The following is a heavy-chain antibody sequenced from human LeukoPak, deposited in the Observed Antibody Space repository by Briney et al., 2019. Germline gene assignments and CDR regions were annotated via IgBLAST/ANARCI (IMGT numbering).Heavy chain of an antibody. CDR1: GGSISSYC. V-gene: IGHV4-59*01. CDR3: ARVRGVGDYYYYMDV. CDR2: IYYSGST. D-gene: IGHD3-10*01. J-gene: IGHJ6*03. Sequence: SETLSLTCTVSGGSISSYCWSWIRQPPGKGLEWIGYIYYSGSTNYNPSLKSRVTISVDTSKNQFSLKLSSVTAADTAVYYCARVRGVGDYYYYMDVWGKGTTVTVSS.